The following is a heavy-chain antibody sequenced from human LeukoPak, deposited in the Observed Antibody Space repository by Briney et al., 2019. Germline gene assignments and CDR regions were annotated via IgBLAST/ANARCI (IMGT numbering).Heavy chain of an antibody. J-gene: IGHJ4*02. CDR1: GYTFSSYY. Sequence: ASVKVSCKASGYTFSSYYMYWVRQAPGQGLEWMGIINPSGTTGYAQKFQGRVTMTGDTSTGTVYMELSSLRSEDTAMYYCARGGYNPHFDYWGQGTLVTVSS. CDR2: INPSGTT. CDR3: ARGGYNPHFDY. V-gene: IGHV1-46*01. D-gene: IGHD5-24*01.